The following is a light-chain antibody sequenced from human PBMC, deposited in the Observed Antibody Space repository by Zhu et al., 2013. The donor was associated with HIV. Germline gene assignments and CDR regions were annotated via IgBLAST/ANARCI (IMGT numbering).Light chain of an antibody. Sequence: EVVLTQFPGTLSLSPGQGATLSCRASQSISSSSLAWYQQKPGQAPRLLIFGASSRATDIPERFSGSGSGTDFTLTINRLEPEDSAVYYCQQYATSPRTFGQGTKVEIK. CDR2: GAS. J-gene: IGKJ1*01. CDR1: QSISSSS. CDR3: QQYATSPRT. V-gene: IGKV3-20*01.